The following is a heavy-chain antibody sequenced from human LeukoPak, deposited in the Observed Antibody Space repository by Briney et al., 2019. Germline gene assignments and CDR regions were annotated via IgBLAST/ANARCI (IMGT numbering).Heavy chain of an antibody. V-gene: IGHV3-21*01. Sequence: GGSLRLSCAASGFIFSRNSMNWVRQAPGKGLEWVSSISTSSSYINYADSVKGRFTISRDNAKNSLYLQMNSLRAEDTAVYYCARDWEDIVVVPAAFGAFDIWGQGTMVTVSS. D-gene: IGHD2-2*01. CDR2: ISTSSSYI. CDR3: ARDWEDIVVVPAAFGAFDI. CDR1: GFIFSRNS. J-gene: IGHJ3*02.